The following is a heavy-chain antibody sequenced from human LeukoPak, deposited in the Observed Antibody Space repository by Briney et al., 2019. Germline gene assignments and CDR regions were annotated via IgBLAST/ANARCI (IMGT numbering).Heavy chain of an antibody. V-gene: IGHV4-59*01. Sequence: PSETLSLTCTVSGASISSYYWSWIRQPPGKGLEWIGYISYSGSTNYNPSLKSRVTISVDTSKNQFSLKLSSVTAADTAVYYRARALYYYDSSGYYYSGYYGMDVWGQGTTVTVSS. D-gene: IGHD3-22*01. CDR3: ARALYYYDSSGYYYSGYYGMDV. J-gene: IGHJ6*02. CDR2: ISYSGST. CDR1: GASISSYY.